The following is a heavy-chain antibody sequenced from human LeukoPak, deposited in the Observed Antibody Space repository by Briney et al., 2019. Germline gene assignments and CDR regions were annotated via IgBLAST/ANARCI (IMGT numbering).Heavy chain of an antibody. J-gene: IGHJ4*02. Sequence: PSETLSLTCTVSGGSISSSSYYWGWIRQPPGKGLEWIGSIYYSGSTYYNPSLKSRVTISVDTSKNQFSLKLSSVTAADTAVYYCARGAGVGATNTWFDYWGQGTLVTVSS. D-gene: IGHD1-26*01. CDR3: ARGAGVGATNTWFDY. CDR1: GGSISSSSYY. CDR2: IYYSGST. V-gene: IGHV4-39*01.